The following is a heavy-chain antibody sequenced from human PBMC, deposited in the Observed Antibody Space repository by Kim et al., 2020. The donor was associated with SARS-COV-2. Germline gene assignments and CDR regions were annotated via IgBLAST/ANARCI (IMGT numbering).Heavy chain of an antibody. CDR3: AKDMVAGYTKPDAFDI. V-gene: IGHV3-9*01. CDR1: GFTFDDYA. J-gene: IGHJ3*02. CDR2: ISWNSGSI. Sequence: GGSLRLSCAASGFTFDDYAMHWVRQAPGKGLEWVSGISWNSGSIGYADSVKGRFTISRDNAKNSLYLQMNSLRAEDTALYYCAKDMVAGYTKPDAFDIWGQGTMVTVSS. D-gene: IGHD2-15*01.